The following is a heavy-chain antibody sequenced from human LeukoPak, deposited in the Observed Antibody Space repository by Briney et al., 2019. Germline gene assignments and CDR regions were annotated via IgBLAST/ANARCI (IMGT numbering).Heavy chain of an antibody. Sequence: VASVKVSCKAAGGTFFSYPISWVRQAPGQGLEWMGGIIPIFGTANYAQKFQGRVTITADESTSTAYMELSSLRSEDTAVYYCARDGLGELIGAGTNWFDSWGQGTLVTVSS. CDR1: GGTFFSYP. J-gene: IGHJ5*02. CDR2: IIPIFGTA. D-gene: IGHD3-10*01. V-gene: IGHV1-69*13. CDR3: ARDGLGELIGAGTNWFDS.